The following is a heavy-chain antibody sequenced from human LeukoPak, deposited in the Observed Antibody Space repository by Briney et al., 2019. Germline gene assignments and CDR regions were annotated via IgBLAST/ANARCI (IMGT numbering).Heavy chain of an antibody. D-gene: IGHD3-10*01. CDR1: GFTLSRYW. Sequence: GGSLRLSCAASGFTLSRYWMSWVRQAPGKGLEWVANIKHDGSEKYYVDSVKGRFTISRDNAKNSLYLQMNSLRGGDTAVYYCARDRDYYNYFEYWAREPWSPSPQ. CDR3: ARDRDYYNYFEY. J-gene: IGHJ4*02. CDR2: IKHDGSEK. V-gene: IGHV3-7*04.